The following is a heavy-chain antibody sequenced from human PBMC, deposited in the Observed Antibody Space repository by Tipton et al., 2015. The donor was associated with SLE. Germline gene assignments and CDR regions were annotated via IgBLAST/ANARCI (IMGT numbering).Heavy chain of an antibody. D-gene: IGHD2-21*02. Sequence: TLSLTCTVSGGSIGYYYWSWIRQPPGKGLEWIGYIFYSGSTNYSPSLKSRVSMSVDTSKNQFSLRLISVTAADTAVYYCARGMVTWRGAIVGVDVWGQGASVNVSS. CDR3: ARGMVTWRGAIVGVDV. J-gene: IGHJ6*02. CDR2: IFYSGST. V-gene: IGHV4-59*08. CDR1: GGSIGYYY.